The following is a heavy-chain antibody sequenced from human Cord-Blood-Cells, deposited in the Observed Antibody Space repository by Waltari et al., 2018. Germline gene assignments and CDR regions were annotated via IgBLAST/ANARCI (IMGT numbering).Heavy chain of an antibody. J-gene: IGHJ4*02. D-gene: IGHD3-22*01. V-gene: IGHV3-53*01. Sequence: EVQLVESGGGLIQPGGSLRLSCAASGFTVRGNYLSWVRPAPGKGLEWVSVIYSGGSTYYADSVKGRFTISRDNSKNTLYLQMNSLRAEDTAVYYCARASYYYDSSGYYFDYWGQGTLVTVSS. CDR1: GFTVRGNY. CDR3: ARASYYYDSSGYYFDY. CDR2: IYSGGST.